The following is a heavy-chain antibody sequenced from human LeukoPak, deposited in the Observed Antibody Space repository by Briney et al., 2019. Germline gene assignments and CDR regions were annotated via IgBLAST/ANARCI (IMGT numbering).Heavy chain of an antibody. CDR1: GFIFRSYG. Sequence: GGSLRLSCAGSGFIFRSYGMHWVRQAPGQGLEWVAVISDGGTHLYYADSVKGRFTISRDNSESTMYLQMNSLRVEDTAVYYCAKEETRSHSQWAFDFWGQGTMVTVSS. J-gene: IGHJ3*01. CDR2: ISDGGTHL. CDR3: AKEETRSHSQWAFDF. D-gene: IGHD6-19*01. V-gene: IGHV3-30*18.